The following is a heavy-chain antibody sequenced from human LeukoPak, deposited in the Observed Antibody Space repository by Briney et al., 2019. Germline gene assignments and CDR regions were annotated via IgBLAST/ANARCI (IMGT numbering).Heavy chain of an antibody. D-gene: IGHD6-13*01. V-gene: IGHV3-9*01. Sequence: GRSLRLSCAASGFNLDDYSMHWVRQTPGKGLEWVSGISWNSDTISYADSVKGRFTISRDNAKNSLYLQMNSLRTDDTALYYCAKGAEMQQLVPIDYWGQGTLVTVSS. J-gene: IGHJ4*02. CDR3: AKGAEMQQLVPIDY. CDR1: GFNLDDYS. CDR2: ISWNSDTI.